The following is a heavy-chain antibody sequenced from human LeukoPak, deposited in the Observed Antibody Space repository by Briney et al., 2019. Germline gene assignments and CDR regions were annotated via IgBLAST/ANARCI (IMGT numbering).Heavy chain of an antibody. D-gene: IGHD3-22*01. Sequence: SETLSLSCAASGGSISGYYRSWIRQPPGKGLEWVGHIYNRGSTNYNPSPKSRVTISVDTSKNQFSLKLSSVTAADAAVYYCALAPGAYYYDSSGYGAFDIWGQGTTVTVSS. J-gene: IGHJ3*02. V-gene: IGHV4-59*01. CDR1: GGSISGYY. CDR2: IYNRGST. CDR3: ALAPGAYYYDSSGYGAFDI.